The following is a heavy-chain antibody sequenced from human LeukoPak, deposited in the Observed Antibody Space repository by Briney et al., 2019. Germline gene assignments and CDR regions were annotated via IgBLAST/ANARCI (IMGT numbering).Heavy chain of an antibody. V-gene: IGHV1-8*01. CDR2: MNPNSGNT. J-gene: IGHJ5*02. CDR1: GYTFTSYD. CDR3: ARGGRDYGGNSVANWFDP. D-gene: IGHD4-23*01. Sequence: APVKVSCKASGYTFTSYDINWVRQATGQGLEWMGWMNPNSGNTGYAQKFQGRVTMTRNTSISTAYMELSSLRSEDTAVYYCARGGRDYGGNSVANWFDPWGQGTLVTVSS.